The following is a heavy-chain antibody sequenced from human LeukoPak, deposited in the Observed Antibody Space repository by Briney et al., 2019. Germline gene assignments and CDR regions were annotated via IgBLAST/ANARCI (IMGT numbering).Heavy chain of an antibody. CDR2: ISSNGGST. Sequence: PGGSLRLSCSASGFTFSSYAMHWVRQAPGKGLEYVSAISSNGGSTYYADSVKGRFTISRDNSKNTLYLQMSSLRAEDTAVYYCVKSPAIFGVVIIFDLDYWGQGTLVTVSS. CDR1: GFTFSSYA. J-gene: IGHJ4*02. CDR3: VKSPAIFGVVIIFDLDY. V-gene: IGHV3-64D*09. D-gene: IGHD3-3*01.